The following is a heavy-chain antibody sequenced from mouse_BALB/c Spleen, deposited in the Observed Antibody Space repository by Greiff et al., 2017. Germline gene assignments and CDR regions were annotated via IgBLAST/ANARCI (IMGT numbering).Heavy chain of an antibody. D-gene: IGHD2-1*01. V-gene: IGHV1S137*01. CDR3: ARGGKRGYFDV. CDR2: ISTYYGDA. CDR1: GYTFTDYA. Sequence: VQLQQSGAELVRPGVSVKISCKGSGYTFTDYAMHWVKQSHAKSLEWIGVISTYYGDASYNQKFKGKATMTVDKSSSTAYMELARLTSEDSAIYYCARGGKRGYFDVWGAGTTVTVSS. J-gene: IGHJ1*01.